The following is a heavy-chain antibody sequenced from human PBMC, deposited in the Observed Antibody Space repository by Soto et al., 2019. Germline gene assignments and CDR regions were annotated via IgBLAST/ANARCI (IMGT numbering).Heavy chain of an antibody. CDR1: GFTFSKAW. Sequence: EVQLVESGGGLVKPGGSLRLSCSASGFTFSKAWMSWVRPAPGKGLEWVGRLKSKTDGETADYAAAVKGRFTFSRDDSKDTVYLQMYSLRTEDTAVYYCTTSGGYWGQGTLVTVSS. D-gene: IGHD2-15*01. J-gene: IGHJ4*02. CDR2: LKSKTDGETA. CDR3: TTSGGY. V-gene: IGHV3-15*05.